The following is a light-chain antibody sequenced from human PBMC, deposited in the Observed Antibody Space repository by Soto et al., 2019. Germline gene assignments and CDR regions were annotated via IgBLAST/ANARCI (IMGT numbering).Light chain of an antibody. CDR3: QQYGSSPMYT. J-gene: IGKJ2*01. Sequence: EIVLTQSPGTLSLSPGERATLSCRASQSVSSSYLAWYQQKPGQAPRLLIHGASARATGIPDRFSGSGSGPDLTLTISSLEPEDFAVYFCQQYGSSPMYTFGQGTKLEIK. CDR1: QSVSSSY. CDR2: GAS. V-gene: IGKV3-20*01.